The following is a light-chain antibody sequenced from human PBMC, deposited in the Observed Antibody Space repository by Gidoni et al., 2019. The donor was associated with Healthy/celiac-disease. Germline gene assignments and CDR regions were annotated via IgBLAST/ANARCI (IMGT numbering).Light chain of an antibody. CDR3: QVWDSSSDHWV. CDR2: YDS. Sequence: SYVLTQPPSVSVAPGKTARITCGGNNIGSKSVHWYQQKPGQAPVLVIYYDSDRPSGIPERFSGSNSGNTATLTISRVEAGDEADYYCQVWDSSSDHWVFGGGTKLTVX. V-gene: IGLV3-21*04. CDR1: NIGSKS. J-gene: IGLJ3*02.